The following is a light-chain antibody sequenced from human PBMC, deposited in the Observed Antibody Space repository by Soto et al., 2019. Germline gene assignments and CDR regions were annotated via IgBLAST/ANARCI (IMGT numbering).Light chain of an antibody. CDR3: QQYYSHFTP. J-gene: IGKJ1*01. CDR1: QTINNW. CDR2: DAS. V-gene: IGKV1-5*01. Sequence: DIQRTQSHSTLSASVGDRVTITCRASQTINNWLAWYQERPGRAPKLLIYDASTLESGVPSRFSGSGSGPEFTLTITSLQPDDFATYYCQQYYSHFTPFGQVAKVDIK.